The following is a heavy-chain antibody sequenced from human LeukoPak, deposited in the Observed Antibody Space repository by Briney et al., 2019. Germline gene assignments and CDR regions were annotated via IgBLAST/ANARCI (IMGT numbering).Heavy chain of an antibody. CDR2: ISNDGGGT. D-gene: IGHD3-22*01. V-gene: IGHV3-23*01. CDR3: AKGGSGYFADL. J-gene: IGHJ5*02. Sequence: GGSLRLSCAATGFIFNNYGLIWVRQAPGKGLQWVSAISNDGGGTTYADFVKGRFTISRDNSKNTLFLQMSSLRAEDTALYYCAKGGSGYFADLWGQGTLVTVSS. CDR1: GFIFNNYG.